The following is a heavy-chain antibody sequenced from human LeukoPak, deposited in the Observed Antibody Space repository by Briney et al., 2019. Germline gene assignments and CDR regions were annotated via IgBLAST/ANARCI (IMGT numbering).Heavy chain of an antibody. V-gene: IGHV3-21*01. CDR3: AKESGDCGADCLALNDY. CDR2: INTRSSNI. J-gene: IGHJ4*02. D-gene: IGHD2-21*02. Sequence: GGSLRLSCAASGFTFNTYTMSWVRQAPGKGLEWVSSINTRSSNIYYADSVKGRFTVSRDNTKNSLYLQMNSLRAEDTAVYFCAKESGDCGADCLALNDYWGQETLVTVSS. CDR1: GFTFNTYT.